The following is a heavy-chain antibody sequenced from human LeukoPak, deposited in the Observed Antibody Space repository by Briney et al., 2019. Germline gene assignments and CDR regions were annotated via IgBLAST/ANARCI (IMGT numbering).Heavy chain of an antibody. D-gene: IGHD3-9*01. CDR1: GYTFTGYY. J-gene: IGHJ6*02. V-gene: IGHV1-2*02. Sequence: GASVKVSCMASGYTFTGYYMHWVRQAPGQGLEWMGWINPNSGGTNYAQKFQGRVTMTRDTSISTAYMELSRLRSDDTAVYYCARVNHYDILTHYGMDVWGQGTTVTVSS. CDR3: ARVNHYDILTHYGMDV. CDR2: INPNSGGT.